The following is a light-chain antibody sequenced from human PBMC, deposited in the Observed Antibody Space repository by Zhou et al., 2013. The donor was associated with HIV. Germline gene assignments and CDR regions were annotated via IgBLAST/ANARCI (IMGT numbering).Light chain of an antibody. CDR1: HSISMW. CDR2: GAY. Sequence: DIQMTQSPSTLSASVGDRVTITCRASHSISMWLAWYQQKPGKVPKLLIYGAYTLQSGVPSRFSGSGSGTYFTLTISSLQPEDVATYYCQKYNSAPRTFGQGTRVDIK. V-gene: IGKV1-27*01. J-gene: IGKJ1*01. CDR3: QKYNSAPRT.